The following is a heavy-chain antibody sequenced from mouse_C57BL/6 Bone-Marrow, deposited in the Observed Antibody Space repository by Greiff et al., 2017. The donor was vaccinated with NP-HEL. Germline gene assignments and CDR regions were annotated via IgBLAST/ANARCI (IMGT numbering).Heavy chain of an antibody. CDR3: AVYYGYEGDAMDY. CDR2: IYPGDGDT. Sequence: VQLQQSGPELVKPGASVKISCKASGYAFSSSWMNWVKQRPGKGLEWIGRIYPGDGDTNYNGKFKGKATLTADKSSSTAYMQLSSLTSEDSAVYFCAVYYGYEGDAMDYWGQGTSVTVSS. CDR1: GYAFSSSW. D-gene: IGHD2-2*01. J-gene: IGHJ4*01. V-gene: IGHV1-82*01.